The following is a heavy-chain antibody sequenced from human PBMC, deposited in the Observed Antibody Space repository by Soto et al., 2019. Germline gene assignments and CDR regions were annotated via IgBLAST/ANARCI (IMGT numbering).Heavy chain of an antibody. J-gene: IGHJ4*01. CDR1: GYSFTTYW. D-gene: IGHD3-10*01. Sequence: XESLKISFKGSGYSFTTYWIAWVRQMPGKGLEWVGIIYPGDSDTRYSPSFDGHVTISVDKSISTAFLQWNSLKASDNAIYYCARHSTSAPKDYWGQGTLVTVSS. CDR2: IYPGDSDT. CDR3: ARHSTSAPKDY. V-gene: IGHV5-51*01.